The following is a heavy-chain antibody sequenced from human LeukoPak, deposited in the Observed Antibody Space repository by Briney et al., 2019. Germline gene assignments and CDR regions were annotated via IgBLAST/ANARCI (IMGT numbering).Heavy chain of an antibody. CDR2: INPSGST. D-gene: IGHD2-21*02. Sequence: SETLSLTCTVFGGSFSGYYWSWIRQPPDKGLEWIGEINPSGSTDYNPSLKTRVTISTDTSKNHFSLNLNSVTAADTGVYYCVRGSRVYCGGDCYYYWGQGTLVTVSS. CDR3: VRGSRVYCGGDCYYY. J-gene: IGHJ4*02. CDR1: GGSFSGYY. V-gene: IGHV4-34*01.